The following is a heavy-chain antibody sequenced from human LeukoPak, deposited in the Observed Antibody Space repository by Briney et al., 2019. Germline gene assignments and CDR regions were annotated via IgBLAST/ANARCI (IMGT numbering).Heavy chain of an antibody. CDR1: GGSFSGYY. Sequence: SETLSLTCAVYGGSFSGYYWSWIRQPPGKGLEWIGEINHSGSTNYNPSLKSRVTISVDTSKNQFSLKLSSVTAADTAVYYCARGPWGRGGPQAFDYWGQGTLVTVSS. CDR2: INHSGST. CDR3: ARGPWGRGGPQAFDY. V-gene: IGHV4-34*01. D-gene: IGHD3-10*01. J-gene: IGHJ4*02.